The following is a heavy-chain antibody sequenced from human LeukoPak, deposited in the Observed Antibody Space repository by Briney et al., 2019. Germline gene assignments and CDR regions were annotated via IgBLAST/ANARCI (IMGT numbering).Heavy chain of an antibody. CDR2: MYYSGKT. Sequence: SETLSLTCTVSGGSISSYYWSWIRQPPGKGLEWIGSMYYSGKTNYNPSLKSRVTISVDTSKNQFSLKLSSVTAADTAVYYCARFIVVTGVFDPWGQGTLVTVSS. J-gene: IGHJ5*02. CDR1: GGSISSYY. D-gene: IGHD2-15*01. V-gene: IGHV4-59*08. CDR3: ARFIVVTGVFDP.